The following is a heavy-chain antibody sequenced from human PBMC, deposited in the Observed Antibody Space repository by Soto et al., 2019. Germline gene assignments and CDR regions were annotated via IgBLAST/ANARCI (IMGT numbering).Heavy chain of an antibody. CDR3: ARGSPPVYYYDSSANQGALDY. Sequence: GGSLRLSCAASGFTFSSYWMHWVRQAPGKGLMWVSRINSDGSSTSYADSVKGRFTISRDNAKNTLYLQMNSLRAEDTAVYYCARGSPPVYYYDSSANQGALDYWGQGTTVTVSS. J-gene: IGHJ4*03. V-gene: IGHV3-74*01. CDR1: GFTFSSYW. D-gene: IGHD3-22*01. CDR2: INSDGSST.